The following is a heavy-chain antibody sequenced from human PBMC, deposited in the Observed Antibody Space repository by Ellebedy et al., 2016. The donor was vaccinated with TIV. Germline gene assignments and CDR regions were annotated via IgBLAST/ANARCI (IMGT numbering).Heavy chain of an antibody. D-gene: IGHD4-17*01. Sequence: MPSETLSLTCTVSGVSPSSTTYYWGWIRQPPGKGLEYIGTIYYSGSTYYTPSLKSRVTISVDTSKNQFSLKLSSVTVADTAVYYCARRYGDFPVDYWGQGTLVTVSS. J-gene: IGHJ4*02. CDR2: IYYSGST. CDR3: ARRYGDFPVDY. V-gene: IGHV4-39*01. CDR1: GVSPSSTTYY.